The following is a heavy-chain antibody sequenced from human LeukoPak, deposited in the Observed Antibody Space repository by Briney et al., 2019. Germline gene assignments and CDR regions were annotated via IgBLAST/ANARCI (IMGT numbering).Heavy chain of an antibody. CDR1: GGSVSSGSYY. CDR3: ARRYYDIPNWFDP. D-gene: IGHD3-9*01. J-gene: IGHJ5*02. CDR2: IYYSGST. V-gene: IGHV4-61*01. Sequence: DPSETLSLTCTVSGGSVSSGSYYWSWIRQPPGKGLEWIGYIYYSGSTNYNPSLKSRVTISVDTSKNQFSLKPSSVTAADTAVYYCARRYYDIPNWFDPWGQGTLVTVSS.